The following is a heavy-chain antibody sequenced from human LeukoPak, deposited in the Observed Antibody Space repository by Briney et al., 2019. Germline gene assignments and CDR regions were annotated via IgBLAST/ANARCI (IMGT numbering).Heavy chain of an antibody. CDR1: GYTFTGYY. V-gene: IGHV1-2*02. CDR3: AKSIAVAGTGVDY. CDR2: INPNSGGT. J-gene: IGHJ4*02. Sequence: ASVKVSCKASGYTFTGYYMQWVRQAPGQGLEWMGWINPNSGGTNYAQKFQGRVTMTRDTSTSTVYMELSSLRSEDTAVYYCAKSIAVAGTGVDYWGQGTLVTVSS. D-gene: IGHD6-19*01.